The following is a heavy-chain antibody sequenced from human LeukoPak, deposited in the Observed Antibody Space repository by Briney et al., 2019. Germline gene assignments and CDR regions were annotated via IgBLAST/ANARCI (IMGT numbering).Heavy chain of an antibody. CDR2: LYSDGNT. CDR1: GFSVITND. J-gene: IGHJ4*02. D-gene: IGHD3-16*01. Sequence: GGSVTLSCAASGFSVITNDMTWVRQAPGKGLEWVSVLYSDGNTKYADSVQGRFTISRDNSKNTLYLEMNSLRPDDTAVYYCARGVEPLAANTLAYWGQGTLVTVSS. CDR3: ARGVEPLAANTLAY. V-gene: IGHV3-53*01.